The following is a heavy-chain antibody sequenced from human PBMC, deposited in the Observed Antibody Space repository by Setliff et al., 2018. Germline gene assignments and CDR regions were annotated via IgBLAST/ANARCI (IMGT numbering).Heavy chain of an antibody. D-gene: IGHD3-22*01. CDR2: IHPADYDT. V-gene: IGHV5-51*01. CDR3: ARGYDSGGWNY. Sequence: GESLKISCKVSGNGFTDLWIAWVRQTPGKGLEWTGIIHPADYDTRYSPSLQGQVTFSADRSISTAHLQWDSLKASDTAMYYCARGYDSGGWNYWGQGTLVTVSS. J-gene: IGHJ4*02. CDR1: GNGFTDLW.